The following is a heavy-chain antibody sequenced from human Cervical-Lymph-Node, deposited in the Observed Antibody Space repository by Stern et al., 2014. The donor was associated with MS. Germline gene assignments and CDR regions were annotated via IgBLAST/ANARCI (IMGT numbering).Heavy chain of an antibody. CDR3: ARMMSVSGIGMDV. Sequence: QVQLQESGPGLVKPSGTLSLTCAVSGGSISSRSNWWTWVRQPPGKGLEWIGEINQSGNTNYNPSLKSRVTISVDKSKNQFSLKVRSVTAADTAVYYCARMMSVSGIGMDVWGQGTTVTVSS. V-gene: IGHV4-4*02. CDR1: GGSISSRSNW. CDR2: INQSGNT. J-gene: IGHJ6*02. D-gene: IGHD3-16*01.